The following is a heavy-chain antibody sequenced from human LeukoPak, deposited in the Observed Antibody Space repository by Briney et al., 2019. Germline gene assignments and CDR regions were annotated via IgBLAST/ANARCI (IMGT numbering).Heavy chain of an antibody. D-gene: IGHD2-21*02. CDR2: IHHNGTR. J-gene: IGHJ6*02. Sequence: SETLSLTCGVSVGSISSGNWWSWVRQSPGKGLEWIGEIHHNGTRNYNQSLKSRVTISADTFKNHFSPILTSLTAADTAVYYCATAPRLRGEGGEHYKYGMDVWGQGTTVIVSS. V-gene: IGHV4/OR15-8*01. CDR1: VGSISSGNW. CDR3: ATAPRLRGEGGEHYKYGMDV.